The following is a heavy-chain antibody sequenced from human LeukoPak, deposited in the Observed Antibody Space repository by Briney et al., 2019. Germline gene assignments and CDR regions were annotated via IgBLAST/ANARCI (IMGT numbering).Heavy chain of an antibody. D-gene: IGHD6-19*01. CDR3: ARSEQWLVPLDH. V-gene: IGHV4-39*07. Sequence: PSETLSLTCTVSGGSISSSTYYWGWIRQPPGKGLEWFGSIYYSGSTYYNPSLKSRVTIPVDTSKNQFSLKLSSVTAADTAVYYCARSEQWLVPLDHWGQGTLVTVSS. CDR2: IYYSGST. J-gene: IGHJ4*02. CDR1: GGSISSSTYY.